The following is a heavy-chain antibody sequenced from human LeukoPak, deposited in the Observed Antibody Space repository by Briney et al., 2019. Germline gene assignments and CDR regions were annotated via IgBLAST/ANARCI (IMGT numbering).Heavy chain of an antibody. V-gene: IGHV3-23*01. J-gene: IGHJ4*02. CDR3: ARGGYYDSSGYYIPHFDY. CDR2: LSDSGGST. D-gene: IGHD3-22*01. Sequence: GGSLRLSCAASGFTFNTCGMSWVRQAPGKGLEWVSALSDSGGSTFYADSVKGRFTISRDNSKITLYLQMNSLRAEDTAVYYCARGGYYDSSGYYIPHFDYWGQGTLVTVSS. CDR1: GFTFNTCG.